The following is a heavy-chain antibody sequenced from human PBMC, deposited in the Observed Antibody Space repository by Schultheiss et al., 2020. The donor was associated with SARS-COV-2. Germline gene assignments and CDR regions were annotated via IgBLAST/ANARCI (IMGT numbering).Heavy chain of an antibody. D-gene: IGHD5-24*01. Sequence: GSLRLSCAASGFTFSSYGMHWVRQAPGKGLEWVSVIYSGGSTYYADSVKGRFTISRHNSKNTLYLQMNSLRAEDTAVYYCARERDGYNSDWGQGTLVTVSS. J-gene: IGHJ4*02. CDR3: ARERDGYNSD. CDR2: IYSGGST. V-gene: IGHV3-53*04. CDR1: GFTFSSYG.